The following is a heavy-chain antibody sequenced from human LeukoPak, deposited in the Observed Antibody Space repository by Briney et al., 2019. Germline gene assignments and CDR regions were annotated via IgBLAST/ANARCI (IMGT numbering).Heavy chain of an antibody. CDR2: IGSQNGAT. Sequence: GASVRVSCRASGYTFHTYDITWVRQAPGQGLEWMGWIGSQNGATNYAQKLQGRVTMTTDASTSTVYMELRSLRSDDTAVYYCARVGRSGSPGAFDIWGQGTMVIVS. D-gene: IGHD1-26*01. CDR3: ARVGRSGSPGAFDI. CDR1: GYTFHTYD. J-gene: IGHJ3*02. V-gene: IGHV1-18*01.